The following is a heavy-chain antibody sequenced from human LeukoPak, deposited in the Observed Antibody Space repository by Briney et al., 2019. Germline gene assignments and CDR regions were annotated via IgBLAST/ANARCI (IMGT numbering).Heavy chain of an antibody. Sequence: SETLSLTCAVSGYSISSGCYWGWIRQPPGKGLEWIGSIYHSGSTYYNPSLKSRVTISVDTSKNQFSLKLSSVTAADTAVYYCARRAEYSSSLDWGQGTLVTVSS. CDR1: GYSISSGCY. CDR3: ARRAEYSSSLD. D-gene: IGHD6-6*01. J-gene: IGHJ4*02. CDR2: IYHSGST. V-gene: IGHV4-38-2*01.